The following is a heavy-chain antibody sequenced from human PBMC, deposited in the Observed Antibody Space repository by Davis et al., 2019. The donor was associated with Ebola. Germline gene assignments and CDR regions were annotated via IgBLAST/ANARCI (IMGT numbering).Heavy chain of an antibody. J-gene: IGHJ4*02. Sequence: GESLKISCAASGFTFSSYWMSWVRQAPGKGLEWVAVIWYDGSNKYYADSVKGRFTISRDNSKNTLWLQMNSLRAEDTAVYYCAKEYGSGRYQFDYWGQGALVTVSS. V-gene: IGHV3-33*06. CDR1: GFTFSSYW. CDR3: AKEYGSGRYQFDY. CDR2: IWYDGSNK. D-gene: IGHD1-26*01.